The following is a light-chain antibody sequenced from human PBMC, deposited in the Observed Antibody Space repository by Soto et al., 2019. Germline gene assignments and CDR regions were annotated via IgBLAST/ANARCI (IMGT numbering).Light chain of an antibody. CDR2: TAS. Sequence: DIQLTQSPASVSAAVGDRINISCRASQPIKTWLTWYQQKPGKGPKLLIYTASTLETGVPSRFSGSSSGTDFTLTISSLQPEDAAIYSCQQAASFPLTFGPGARV. J-gene: IGKJ3*01. V-gene: IGKV1-12*02. CDR3: QQAASFPLT. CDR1: QPIKTW.